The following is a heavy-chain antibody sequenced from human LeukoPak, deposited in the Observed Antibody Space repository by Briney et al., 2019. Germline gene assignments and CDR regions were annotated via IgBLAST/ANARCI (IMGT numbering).Heavy chain of an antibody. CDR1: GFTFSSYA. CDR3: AKEGIARNYDILTGYYYFVY. J-gene: IGHJ4*02. CDR2: ISGSGGST. D-gene: IGHD3-9*01. Sequence: GGSLRLSCAASGFTFSSYAMSWVRQAPGKGLEWVSAISGSGGSTYYADSVKGRFTISRDNSKNTLYLQMNSLRAEDTAVYYCAKEGIARNYDILTGYYYFVYWGQGTLVTVSS. V-gene: IGHV3-23*01.